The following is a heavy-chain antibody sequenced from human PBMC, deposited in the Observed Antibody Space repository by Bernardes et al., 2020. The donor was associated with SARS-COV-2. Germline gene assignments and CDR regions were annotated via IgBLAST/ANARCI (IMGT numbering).Heavy chain of an antibody. CDR3: ARSLQLERPYYYYYGMDV. J-gene: IGHJ6*02. V-gene: IGHV1-18*01. CDR2: ISAYNGNT. CDR1: GYTFTSYG. D-gene: IGHD1-1*01. Sequence: ASVKVSCKASGYTFTSYGISWVRQAPGQGLEWMGWISAYNGNTNYAQKLQGRVTMTTDTSTSTAYMELRSLRSDDTAVYYCARSLQLERPYYYYYGMDVWGQGTTVTVSS.